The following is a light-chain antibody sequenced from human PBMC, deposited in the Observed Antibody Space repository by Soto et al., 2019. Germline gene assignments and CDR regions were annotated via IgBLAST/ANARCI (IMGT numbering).Light chain of an antibody. Sequence: IVLTHAPSTLSLSPLERASLSCMASLSVSNYLAWYQQKPGQAPRLLMYDASNRATGIPSRFSGSGSGTDFTLTISSLEPEDFAVYYCQQRSNWPWTFGQGTKVDIK. V-gene: IGKV3-11*01. J-gene: IGKJ1*01. CDR1: LSVSNY. CDR2: DAS. CDR3: QQRSNWPWT.